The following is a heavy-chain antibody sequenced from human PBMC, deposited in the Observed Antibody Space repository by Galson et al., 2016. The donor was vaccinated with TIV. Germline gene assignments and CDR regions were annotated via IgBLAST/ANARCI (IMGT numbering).Heavy chain of an antibody. V-gene: IGHV1-46*01. CDR3: ATFSGARGPFDY. J-gene: IGHJ4*02. CDR1: GYTLSHYY. CDR2: IDPLGGGT. D-gene: IGHD2-15*01. Sequence: SVKVSCKASGYTLSHYYMHWVRQAPGQGLEGVGIIDPLGGGTTYAPQSQGRVTMTRDTSTSTVYMELTSLKSDDTAVLYCATFSGARGPFDYWGQGTLVAVSS.